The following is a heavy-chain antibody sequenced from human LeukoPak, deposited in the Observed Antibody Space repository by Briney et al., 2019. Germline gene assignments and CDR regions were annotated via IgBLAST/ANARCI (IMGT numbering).Heavy chain of an antibody. Sequence: PSETLSLTCAVSGRSISSGGYSWSWIRQPPGKGLEWIGNIYHSGNTYYNPSLKSRVTISVDRSKNQFSLKLTSVTAADTAVYYCARHDSSGYLDYWGQGTLVTVSS. CDR2: IYHSGNT. V-gene: IGHV4-30-2*01. J-gene: IGHJ4*02. CDR3: ARHDSSGYLDY. CDR1: GRSISSGGYS. D-gene: IGHD3-22*01.